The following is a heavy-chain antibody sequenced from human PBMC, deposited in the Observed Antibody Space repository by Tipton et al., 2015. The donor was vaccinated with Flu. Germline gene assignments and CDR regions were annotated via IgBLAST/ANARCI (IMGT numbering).Heavy chain of an antibody. D-gene: IGHD5-24*01. CDR2: VSHSGIT. CDR1: GYSISTGYY. Sequence: TLSLTCVVSGYSISTGYYWGWIRQPPGKGLEWIGSVSHSGITYYEPSLKSRVTISVDTSKNQFTLKLTSMTAADTAIYYCARRRDGYNCFDYWGQGTRVTVSS. CDR3: ARRRDGYNCFDY. V-gene: IGHV4-38-2*01. J-gene: IGHJ4*02.